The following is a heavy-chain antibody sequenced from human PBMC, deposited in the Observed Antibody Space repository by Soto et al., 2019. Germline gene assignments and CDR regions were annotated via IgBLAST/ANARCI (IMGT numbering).Heavy chain of an antibody. J-gene: IGHJ4*02. CDR2: ISHSDHST. CDR1: GFPFSRCA. V-gene: IGHV3-23*01. Sequence: EVQLLESGGGLVQPGGSLRLSCAASGFPFSRCAMNWVSQAPGKGLEWVSTISHSDHSTYYADSVKGRFAVSRDNSENTLYLQMNSLRAEDTAIYYCAKRGGDSGWGDFDSWGQGTLVTVSS. CDR3: AKRGGDSGWGDFDS. D-gene: IGHD6-19*01.